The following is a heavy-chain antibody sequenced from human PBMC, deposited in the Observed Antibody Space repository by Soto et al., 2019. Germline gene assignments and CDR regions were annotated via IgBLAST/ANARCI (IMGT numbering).Heavy chain of an antibody. Sequence: GGSLRLSCAASGFTFISYSMTWVRQAPGKGLEWVSYIDTSSRTKFYADSVKGRFTISRDNAKNSLFLQMNSLSDEETAVYYCARDRYYDSSGYYTDAFDIWGQGTVVTVSS. J-gene: IGHJ3*02. CDR1: GFTFISYS. CDR3: ARDRYYDSSGYYTDAFDI. CDR2: IDTSSRTK. D-gene: IGHD3-22*01. V-gene: IGHV3-48*02.